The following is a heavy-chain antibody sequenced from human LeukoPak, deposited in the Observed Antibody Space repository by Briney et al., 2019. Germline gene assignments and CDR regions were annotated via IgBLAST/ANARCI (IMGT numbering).Heavy chain of an antibody. CDR3: GSFDY. J-gene: IGHJ4*02. CDR1: GFTFSSYG. CDR2: ISFDGSKK. V-gene: IGHV3-30*03. Sequence: GRSLRLSCAASGFTFSSYGMHWVRQAPGKGLEWVAVISFDGSKKYYADSVKGRFTISRDNAKNTLYLQMNSLRAEDTAMYYCGSFDYWGQGTLVTVSS.